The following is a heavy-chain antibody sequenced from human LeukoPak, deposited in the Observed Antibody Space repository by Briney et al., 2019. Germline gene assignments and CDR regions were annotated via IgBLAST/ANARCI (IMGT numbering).Heavy chain of an antibody. CDR1: GGSLIGYY. CDR3: ARARSGWYFDY. V-gene: IGHV4-4*07. CDR2: ISSSGST. D-gene: IGHD6-19*01. J-gene: IGHJ4*02. Sequence: SETLSLTCTISGGSLIGYYWTWIRQPAGKGLEWIGRISSSGSTNYNPSLKSRVTMSVDTSKNQVSLRLSSVTAADTAVYYCARARSGWYFDYWGQGNLVTVPS.